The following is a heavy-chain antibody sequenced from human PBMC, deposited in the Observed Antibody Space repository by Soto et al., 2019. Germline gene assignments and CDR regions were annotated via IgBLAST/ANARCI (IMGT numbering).Heavy chain of an antibody. CDR3: VMRRYLDY. CDR1: GFTFGDYA. V-gene: IGHV3-49*03. J-gene: IGHJ4*02. D-gene: IGHD3-16*01. CDR2: IRSKAYGGAI. Sequence: EVQLEESGGGLVQPGRSLRLSCTGSGFTFGDYAMSWFRQAPGKGLEWVGVIRSKAYGGAIEYAASVKGRFTISRNDSKSIAYLQMNSLKTEDTAVYYCVMRRYLDYWGQGTLVTVSS.